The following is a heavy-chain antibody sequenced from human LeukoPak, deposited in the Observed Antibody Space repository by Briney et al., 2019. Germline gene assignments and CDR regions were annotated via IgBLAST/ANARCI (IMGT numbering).Heavy chain of an antibody. Sequence: PLGSLRLSCAASGFTFSSYAMHWVRQAPGKGLEWVAVISYDGSNKYYADSVKGRFTISRDNSKNTLYLQMNSLRAEDTAVYYCARAPGAVAGTPADYWGQGTLVTVSS. CDR3: ARAPGAVAGTPADY. V-gene: IGHV3-30-3*01. D-gene: IGHD6-19*01. CDR1: GFTFSSYA. J-gene: IGHJ4*02. CDR2: ISYDGSNK.